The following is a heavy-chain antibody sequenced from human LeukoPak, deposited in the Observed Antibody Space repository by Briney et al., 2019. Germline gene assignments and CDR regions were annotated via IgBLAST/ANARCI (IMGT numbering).Heavy chain of an antibody. CDR1: GFTFSSYA. D-gene: IGHD3-10*01. Sequence: GGSLRLSCAASGFTFSSYAMHWVRQAPGKGLEWVTFIQYDGTNKYYADSVKGRFTISRDNSKNTLYLQMNSLRPEDTAVYYCARDGRVRGVTPLDYWGQGTLVTVSS. CDR2: IQYDGTNK. CDR3: ARDGRVRGVTPLDY. V-gene: IGHV3-30*02. J-gene: IGHJ4*02.